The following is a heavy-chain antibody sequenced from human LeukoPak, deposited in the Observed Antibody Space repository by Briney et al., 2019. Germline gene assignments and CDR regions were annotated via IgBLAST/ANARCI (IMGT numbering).Heavy chain of an antibody. CDR2: ISSSSTYI. CDR3: ARVGGQQLDH. V-gene: IGHV3-21*01. J-gene: IGHJ4*02. Sequence: GGSLRLSCAASGFTFSAYSINWVRQAPGKGLEWVSSISSSSTYIYYADSVKGRFTISRDNAKNSLYLQMNSLRAEDTAVYYCARVGGQQLDHWGQGTLVTVSS. CDR1: GFTFSAYS. D-gene: IGHD3-16*01.